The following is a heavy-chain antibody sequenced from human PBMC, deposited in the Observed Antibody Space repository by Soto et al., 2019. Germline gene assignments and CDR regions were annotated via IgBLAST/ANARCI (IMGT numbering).Heavy chain of an antibody. V-gene: IGHV3-23*01. CDR1: GFTFNDYA. J-gene: IGHJ4*02. CDR2: ISGSGGHS. D-gene: IGHD6-19*01. CDR3: AKDCRRLAVAGSAFDS. Sequence: GSLRLSCAASGFTFNDYAMAWVRQAPGKGLEWVSSISGSGGHSSYADSVRGRFTISRDNVNSILSLDMSDLSAEDTAVYYCAKDCRRLAVAGSAFDSWGQGTLVTVSS.